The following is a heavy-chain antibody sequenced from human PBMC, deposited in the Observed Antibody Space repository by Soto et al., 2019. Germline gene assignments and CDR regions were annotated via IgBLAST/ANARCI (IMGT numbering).Heavy chain of an antibody. V-gene: IGHV3-23*01. CDR2: ISGSGITT. D-gene: IGHD5-18*01. CDR3: AKDRGYSYGYDAFDI. CDR1: GFTFSSYA. Sequence: EVQLLESGEGLVQPGGSLRLSCAASGFTFSSYAMTWVRQAPGKGLEWVSAISGSGITTYYADSVKGRFTISRDNSKNTLYLQMNSLRAEDTAVYYCAKDRGYSYGYDAFDIWGQGTMVTVSS. J-gene: IGHJ3*02.